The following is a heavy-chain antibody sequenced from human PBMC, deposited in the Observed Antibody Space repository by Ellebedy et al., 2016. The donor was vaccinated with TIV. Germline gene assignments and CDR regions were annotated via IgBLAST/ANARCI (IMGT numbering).Heavy chain of an antibody. Sequence: MPSETLSLTCTVSGDSMSSRNLYRGWVRQAPGEGLQWIGSIYSTWNKYYNPSLESRVSMSIDTSKNQFSLKLTSVTAADTAVYYCAADRSISWYFFWGQGTLVTVSS. V-gene: IGHV4-39*07. D-gene: IGHD6-13*01. J-gene: IGHJ4*02. CDR3: AADRSISWYFF. CDR1: GDSMSSRNLY. CDR2: IYSTWNK.